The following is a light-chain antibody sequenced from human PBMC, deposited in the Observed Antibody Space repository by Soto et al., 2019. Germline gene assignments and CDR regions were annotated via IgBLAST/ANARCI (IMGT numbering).Light chain of an antibody. CDR2: AAS. V-gene: IGKV1-27*01. CDR1: QDIRNY. CDR3: QKYDRAPFT. J-gene: IGKJ3*01. Sequence: DIQMTQSPSSLSVSVGDRVTITCRASQDIRNYLAWYQQKPGKVPKLLIYAASTLQSGVPSRFSGSGSGKDFTLTINSLQPEDIATYYCQKYDRAPFTFGPGTKVDIK.